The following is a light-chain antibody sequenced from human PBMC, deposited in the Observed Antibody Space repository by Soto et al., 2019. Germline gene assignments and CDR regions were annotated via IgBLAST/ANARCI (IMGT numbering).Light chain of an antibody. Sequence: QSALAQPASVSGSPGQSITISCTATSSDIDTYNYVSWYQQHPGKAPKLMIFEVINRPSGVSNRFSGSRSGNTASLIISGLQTEDEADYYCSSYTTSSTLVFGGGTQLTVL. CDR2: EVI. J-gene: IGLJ2*01. CDR3: SSYTTSSTLV. CDR1: SSDIDTYNY. V-gene: IGLV2-14*01.